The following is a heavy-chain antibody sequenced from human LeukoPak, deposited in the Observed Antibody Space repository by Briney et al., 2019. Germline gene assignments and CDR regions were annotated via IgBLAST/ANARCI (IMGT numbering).Heavy chain of an antibody. CDR2: INSDGSST. CDR3: ARSYSNYVLSFFSYYMDV. Sequence: PGGSLRLSCAASGFTFSSYWMHWVRHAPGKGLVWVSRINSDGSSTSYADSVKGRFTISRDNAKNTLYLQMNSLRAEDTAVYYCARSYSNYVLSFFSYYMDVWGKGTTVTVSS. J-gene: IGHJ6*03. CDR1: GFTFSSYW. D-gene: IGHD4-11*01. V-gene: IGHV3-74*01.